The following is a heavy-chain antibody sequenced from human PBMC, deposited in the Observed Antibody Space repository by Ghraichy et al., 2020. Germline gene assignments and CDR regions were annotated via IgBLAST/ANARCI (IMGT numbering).Heavy chain of an antibody. D-gene: IGHD3-10*01. Sequence: SETLSLTCAVSGGSISSGGYSWSWIRQPPGKGLEWIGYIYHSGSTYYNPSLKSRVTISVDRSKNQFSLKLSSVTAADTAVYYCARGVLWFGELNWFDPWGQGTLVTVSS. J-gene: IGHJ5*02. CDR2: IYHSGST. V-gene: IGHV4-30-2*01. CDR3: ARGVLWFGELNWFDP. CDR1: GGSISSGGYS.